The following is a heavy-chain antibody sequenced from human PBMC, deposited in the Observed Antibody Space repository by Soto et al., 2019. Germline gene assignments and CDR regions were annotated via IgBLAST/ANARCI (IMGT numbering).Heavy chain of an antibody. D-gene: IGHD4-17*01. CDR1: GGSFSSSNYY. CDR3: ARRGGGDSLFDS. Sequence: SETLSLTCTVSGGSFSSSNYYWGWIRQSPGKGLEWIGNIFYGGGSGVAYYSPSLKSRVTISVDTPKNQFSLNMRSLTAADTAVYFCARRGGGDSLFDSWGQGKLVTVSS. V-gene: IGHV4-39*01. J-gene: IGHJ4*02. CDR2: IFYGGGSGVA.